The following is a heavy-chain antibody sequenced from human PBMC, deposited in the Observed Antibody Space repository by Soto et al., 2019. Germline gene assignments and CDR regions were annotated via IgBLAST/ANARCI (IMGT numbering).Heavy chain of an antibody. CDR1: GGSSSSSRYY. Sequence: QLHLQESGPGLVKPSETLSLTCTVSGGSSSSSRYYWGWIRQPPGKGLEWIGSIYFSGSTYYNPSLKSRVNISLDTPKKQFSLNLSSVTAADTAVYYCARLNYGSGSFYNPGGAFDIWGQGTMVTVSS. CDR3: ARLNYGSGSFYNPGGAFDI. V-gene: IGHV4-39*01. D-gene: IGHD3-10*01. J-gene: IGHJ3*02. CDR2: IYFSGST.